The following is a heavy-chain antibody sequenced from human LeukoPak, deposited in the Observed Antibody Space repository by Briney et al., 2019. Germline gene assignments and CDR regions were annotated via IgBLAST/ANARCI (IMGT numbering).Heavy chain of an antibody. D-gene: IGHD3-22*01. V-gene: IGHV1-2*04. CDR3: AQDSSGYSPSFDY. J-gene: IGHJ4*02. CDR2: INPNSGGT. CDR1: GYTFTGYY. Sequence: ASVKVSCKASGYTFTGYYMHWVRQAPGQGLEWMGWINPNSGGTNYAQKFQGWVTMTRDTSISTAYMELSRLRSDDTAVYYCAQDSSGYSPSFDYRGQGTLVTVSS.